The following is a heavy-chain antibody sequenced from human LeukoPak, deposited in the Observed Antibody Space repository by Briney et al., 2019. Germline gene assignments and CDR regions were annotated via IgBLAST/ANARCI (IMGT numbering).Heavy chain of an antibody. V-gene: IGHV3-21*01. CDR3: ARESSGDYRSSYYYYYGMDV. J-gene: IGHJ6*02. CDR2: ISSSSSYI. CDR1: GFTFSSYS. D-gene: IGHD4-17*01. Sequence: PGGSLRLSCAVSGFTFSSYSMNWVRQAPGKGLEWVSSISSSSSYIYYADSVKGRFTISRDNAKNSLYLQMNSLRAEDTAVYYCARESSGDYRSSYYYYYGMDVWGQGTTVTVSS.